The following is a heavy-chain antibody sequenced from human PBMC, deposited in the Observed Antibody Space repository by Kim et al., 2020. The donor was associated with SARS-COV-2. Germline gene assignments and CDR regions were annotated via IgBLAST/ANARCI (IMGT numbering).Heavy chain of an antibody. D-gene: IGHD3-10*01. V-gene: IGHV3-33*05. CDR2: ISYDGSNK. CDR3: ASGVFRGVIISLVDY. Sequence: GGSLRLSCAASGFTFSSYGMHWVRQAPGKGLEWVAVISYDGSNKYYADSVKGRFTISRDNSKNTLYLQMNSLRAEDTAVYYCASGVFRGVIISLVDYWGQGTLVTVSS. J-gene: IGHJ4*02. CDR1: GFTFSSYG.